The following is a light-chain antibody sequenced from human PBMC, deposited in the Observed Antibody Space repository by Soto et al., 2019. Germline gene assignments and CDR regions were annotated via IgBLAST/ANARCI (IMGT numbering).Light chain of an antibody. CDR1: SSDVGAYKF. J-gene: IGLJ1*01. Sequence: QSVLTQPRSLSGSPGQSVTISCTGTSSDVGAYKFVSWYQLHPGKVPKLIIYDVSERPSGVPDRFSGSKSGNTASLTISGLQADDEADYYCSSYAGNKVYVFGTGTKVTAL. CDR2: DVS. V-gene: IGLV2-11*01. CDR3: SSYAGNKVYV.